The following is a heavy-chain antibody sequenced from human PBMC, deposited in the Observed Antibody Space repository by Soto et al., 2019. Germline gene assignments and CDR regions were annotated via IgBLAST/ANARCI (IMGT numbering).Heavy chain of an antibody. CDR1: RYNFTDFY. V-gene: IGHV1-2*02. J-gene: IGHJ6*02. CDR3: ARSGYCNKRSCSSHYGMDV. D-gene: IGHD2-8*01. Sequence: GASVKVSCKASRYNFTDFYIHWVRQAPGQGLEWLGWINPDSGGTNYAQKFQGRVTMTRDTSISTGYMELSRLRSDDTAVYYCARSGYCNKRSCSSHYGMDVWGQGTTVTVSS. CDR2: INPDSGGT.